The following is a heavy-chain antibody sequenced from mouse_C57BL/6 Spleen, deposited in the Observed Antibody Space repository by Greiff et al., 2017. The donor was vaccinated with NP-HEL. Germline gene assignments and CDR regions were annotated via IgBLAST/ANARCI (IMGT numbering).Heavy chain of an antibody. Sequence: EVKLQQSGPELVKPGASVKISCKASGYTFTDYYMNWVKQSHGKSLEWIGDINPNNGGTSYNQKFKGKATLTVDKSSSTAYMELRSLTSEDSAVYYCAIGYYYGSSTQGYFDYWGQGTTLTVSS. CDR3: AIGYYYGSSTQGYFDY. CDR2: INPNNGGT. J-gene: IGHJ2*01. CDR1: GYTFTDYY. D-gene: IGHD1-1*01. V-gene: IGHV1-26*01.